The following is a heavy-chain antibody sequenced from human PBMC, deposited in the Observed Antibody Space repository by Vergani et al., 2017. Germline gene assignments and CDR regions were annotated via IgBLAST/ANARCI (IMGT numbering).Heavy chain of an antibody. CDR3: AGGGGFGDLDY. V-gene: IGHV4-59*01. D-gene: IGHD3-10*01. CDR2: IHYSGST. J-gene: IGHJ4*02. Sequence: QVQLQESGPGLVKPSETLSLTCTVSGGSLSSYYWSWIRPPPGTGLGWIGYIHYSGSTNYNPARRGRVTISVDTSKNQFALKLRSVTAADTAVYYCAGGGGFGDLDYWGQGTLVTVSS. CDR1: GGSLSSYY.